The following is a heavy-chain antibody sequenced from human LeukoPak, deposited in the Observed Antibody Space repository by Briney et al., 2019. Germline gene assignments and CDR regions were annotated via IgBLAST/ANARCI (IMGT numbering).Heavy chain of an antibody. D-gene: IGHD1-14*01. CDR2: INPNTGGT. Sequence: ASVKVSCKASGYTFTGYYMHWVRQAPGQGLEWMGWINPNTGGTYYAQKFQGRVTMTRDTSISTAYMELSSLRSDDTAVYYCATLKPPLQKPIDSWGQGPLVTVSS. J-gene: IGHJ4*02. V-gene: IGHV1-2*02. CDR1: GYTFTGYY. CDR3: ATLKPPLQKPIDS.